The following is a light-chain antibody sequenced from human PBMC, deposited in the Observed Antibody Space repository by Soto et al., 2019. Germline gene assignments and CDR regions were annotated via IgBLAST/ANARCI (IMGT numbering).Light chain of an antibody. CDR1: QSISSY. V-gene: IGKV1-39*01. Sequence: DIQMTQSPSSLSASIEDRVTITCRASQSISSYLNWYHQRPGKAPKLLIYAASSLQRGVPSRFSGSGSGTDFTLTISSLQPEDFATYYCQQSYSTSITFGQGTRLEIK. CDR3: QQSYSTSIT. CDR2: AAS. J-gene: IGKJ5*01.